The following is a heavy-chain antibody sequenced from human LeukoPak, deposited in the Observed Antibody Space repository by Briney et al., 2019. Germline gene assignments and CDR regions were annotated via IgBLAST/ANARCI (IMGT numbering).Heavy chain of an antibody. V-gene: IGHV3-74*01. CDR1: GFTFTNYG. CDR3: ARNSNGMSN. J-gene: IGHJ4*02. D-gene: IGHD2-8*01. CDR2: INSDGRST. Sequence: GGSLRLSCVASGFTFTNYGMMWVRQAPGKGLVWVSYINSDGRSTTYADSVKGRFTISRDNAKDTLYLQMSSLRAEDTAMYYCARNSNGMSNWGQGTLVIVSS.